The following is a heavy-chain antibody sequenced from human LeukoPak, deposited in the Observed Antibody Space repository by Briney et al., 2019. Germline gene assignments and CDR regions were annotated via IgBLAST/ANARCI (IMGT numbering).Heavy chain of an antibody. V-gene: IGHV4-59*01. CDR2: ILYTGST. CDR1: GGSISSYY. J-gene: IGHJ4*02. D-gene: IGHD5-18*01. CDR3: ARRIHFDS. Sequence: SETLSLTCTVSGGSISSYYWSWIRQPPGKGLEWMGDILYTGSTNYNPSLKSRVTILLDRSKNQFSLKLTSVTAADTAVYFCARRIHFDSWGQGALVTVSS.